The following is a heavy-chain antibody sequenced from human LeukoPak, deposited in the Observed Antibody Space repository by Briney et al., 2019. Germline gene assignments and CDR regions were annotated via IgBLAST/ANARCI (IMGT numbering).Heavy chain of an antibody. CDR1: GYTFTRHG. J-gene: IGHJ4*02. CDR3: ARSLGERVTAPQYYFDY. V-gene: IGHV1-69*13. Sequence: GASVKVSCKASGYTFTRHGIGWGRQAPGQGLEWMGGIIPIFGTANYAQKFQGRVTITADESTSTAYMELSSLRSEDTAVYYCARSLGERVTAPQYYFDYWGQGTLVTVSS. CDR2: IIPIFGTA. D-gene: IGHD2-21*02.